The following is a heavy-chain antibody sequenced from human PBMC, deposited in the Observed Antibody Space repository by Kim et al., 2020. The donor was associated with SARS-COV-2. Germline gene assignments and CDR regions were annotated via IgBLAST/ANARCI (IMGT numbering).Heavy chain of an antibody. CDR2: INWNGGST. Sequence: GGSLRLSCAASGFTFDDYGMSWVRQAPGKGLEWVSGINWNGGSTGYADSVKGRFTISRDNAKNSLYLQMNSLRAEDTALYHCARVIDGPQVYGSGEGGYYMDGWGKGTTVTVSS. CDR3: ARVIDGPQVYGSGEGGYYMDG. D-gene: IGHD3-10*01. V-gene: IGHV3-20*01. CDR1: GFTFDDYG. J-gene: IGHJ6*03.